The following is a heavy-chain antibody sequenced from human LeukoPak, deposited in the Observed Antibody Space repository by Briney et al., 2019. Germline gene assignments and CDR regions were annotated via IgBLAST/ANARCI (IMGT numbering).Heavy chain of an antibody. V-gene: IGHV3-23*01. CDR3: AKDRRTRIPRYFDL. J-gene: IGHJ2*01. Sequence: GGSLRLSCAASGFTFSTYAMTWVRQAPGKGLEWVSLISRGGDVTYYAASVKGRFTISRDSTKNTLYQQMHSLRAEDTAVYYCAKDRRTRIPRYFDLWGRGTLVTVSS. CDR1: GFTFSTYA. D-gene: IGHD2-15*01. CDR2: ISRGGDVT.